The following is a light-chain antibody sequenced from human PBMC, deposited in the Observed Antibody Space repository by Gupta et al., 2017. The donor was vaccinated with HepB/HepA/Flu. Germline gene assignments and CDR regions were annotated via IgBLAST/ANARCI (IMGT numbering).Light chain of an antibody. CDR1: NIGSKS. J-gene: IGLJ2*01. Sequence: SYVLTQPPSVSVAPGKTARITCGGNNIGSKSVHWYQQKPGQAPVLVIYYDSDRPSGSPERFSGSNSGNTSTLTISRVEAGDEADYYCQVWDSSSDDPVVFGGGTKLTVL. CDR3: QVWDSSSDDPVV. CDR2: YDS. V-gene: IGLV3-21*04.